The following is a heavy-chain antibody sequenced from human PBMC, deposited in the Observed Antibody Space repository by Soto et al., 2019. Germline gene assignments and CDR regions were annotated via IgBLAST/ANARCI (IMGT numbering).Heavy chain of an antibody. CDR2: IKSKPDGGTA. V-gene: IGHV3-15*01. J-gene: IGHJ6*02. CDR3: TTLNYGVDV. CDR1: GFSFSNAW. Sequence: EVQLVESGGGLVKPGGSLRLSCAASGFSFSNAWMSWVRQLPGKGLEWVGHIKSKPDGGTADYAAPVKGRFTISRDDSKNTLYLQMNSLKTEDTAMFYCTTLNYGVDVWGQGTTVTVSS.